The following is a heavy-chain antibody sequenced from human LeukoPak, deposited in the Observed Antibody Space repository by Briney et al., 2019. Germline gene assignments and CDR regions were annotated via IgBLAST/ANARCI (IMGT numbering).Heavy chain of an antibody. CDR1: GDSLSSHY. CDR3: ASKVGSYSHDS. V-gene: IGHV4-59*08. CDR2: IYGSGST. Sequence: SETLSLTCTVSGDSLSSHYWSWVRQPPGKGLEWIGYIYGSGSTHYDPSLRSRVTISEDTSKNQFSLKLTSVTAADTAVYHCASKVGSYSHDSWGQGTLVTVSS. J-gene: IGHJ4*02. D-gene: IGHD6-19*01.